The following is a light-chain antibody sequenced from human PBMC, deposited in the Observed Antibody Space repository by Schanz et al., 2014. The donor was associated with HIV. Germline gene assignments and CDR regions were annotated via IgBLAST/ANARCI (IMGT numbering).Light chain of an antibody. J-gene: IGKJ1*01. V-gene: IGKV3-20*01. CDR2: GAS. CDR3: QQYGSSPPWT. Sequence: PGERATLSCRASQSVGSNFLAWYQQKPGQAPRLLIYGASSRATGIPDRFSGSGSGTDFTLTISRLEPEDFAVYYCQQYGSSPPWTFGQGTKVEIK. CDR1: QSVGSNF.